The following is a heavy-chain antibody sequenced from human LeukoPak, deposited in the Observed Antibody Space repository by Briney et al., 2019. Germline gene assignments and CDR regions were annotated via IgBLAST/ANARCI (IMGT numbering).Heavy chain of an antibody. CDR2: IYYSGST. Sequence: PSETLSLTCTVSGGSISSSSYYWGWIRQPPGKGLEWIGSIYYSGSTYYNPSLKSRVTISVDTSKNQFSLKLSSVTAADTAVYYCARRVAVAGKYYFDYWGQGTLVTVSS. CDR1: GGSISSSSYY. D-gene: IGHD6-19*01. CDR3: ARRVAVAGKYYFDY. V-gene: IGHV4-39*01. J-gene: IGHJ4*02.